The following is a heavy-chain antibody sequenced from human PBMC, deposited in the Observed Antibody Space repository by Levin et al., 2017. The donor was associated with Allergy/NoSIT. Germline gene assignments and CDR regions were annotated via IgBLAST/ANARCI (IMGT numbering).Heavy chain of an antibody. V-gene: IGHV4-59*01. CDR2: IYYSGST. D-gene: IGHD3-10*01. Sequence: SQTLSLTCTVSGGSISSYYWSWIRQPPGKGLEWIGYIYYSGSTNYNPSLKSRVTISVDTSKNQFSLKLSSVTAADTAVYYCARESVLITMVRGGDAFDIWGQGTMVTVSS. CDR1: GGSISSYY. CDR3: ARESVLITMVRGGDAFDI. J-gene: IGHJ3*02.